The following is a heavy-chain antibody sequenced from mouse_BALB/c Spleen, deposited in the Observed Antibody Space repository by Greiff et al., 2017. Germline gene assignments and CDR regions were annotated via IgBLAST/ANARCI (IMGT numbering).Heavy chain of an antibody. J-gene: IGHJ2*01. CDR2: ISSGSSTI. V-gene: IGHV5-17*02. Sequence: EVKVEESGGGLVQPGGSRKLSCAASGFTFSSFGMHWVRQAPEKGLEWVAYISSGSSTIYYADTVKGRFTISRDNPKNTLFLQMTSLRSEDTAMYYCETFTPVSYWGQGTTLTVSS. CDR1: GFTFSSFG. CDR3: ETFTPVSY.